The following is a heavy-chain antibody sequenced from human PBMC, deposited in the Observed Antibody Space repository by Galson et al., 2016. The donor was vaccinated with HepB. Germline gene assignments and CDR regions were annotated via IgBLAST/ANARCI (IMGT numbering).Heavy chain of an antibody. J-gene: IGHJ5*02. Sequence: SLRLSCAASGFSFYSYAMHWVRQAPGKGLEWVASMSFDDYAKSYADSVKGRFTISRDNSKDSLYLEMTSLKIEDSAWYFCAKDGEPYGSAFYGGSNWFDPRGQGTPVTVSS. CDR3: AKDGEPYGSAFYGGSNWFDP. D-gene: IGHD6-19*01. V-gene: IGHV3-30-3*02. CDR1: GFSFYSYA. CDR2: MSFDDYAK.